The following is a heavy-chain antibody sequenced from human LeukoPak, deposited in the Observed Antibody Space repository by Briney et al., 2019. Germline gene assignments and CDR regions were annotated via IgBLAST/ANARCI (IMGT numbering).Heavy chain of an antibody. CDR1: GFIFSNYG. CDR2: ISSSSSYI. V-gene: IGHV3-21*01. CDR3: AREGCSSTSCPYYYYYYYMDV. J-gene: IGHJ6*03. Sequence: GGSLRLSCAASGFIFSNYGMSWVRQAPGKGLEWVSSISSSSSYIYYADSVKGRFTISRDNAKNSLYLQMNSLRAEDTAVYYCAREGCSSTSCPYYYYYYYMDVWGKGTTVTVSS. D-gene: IGHD2-2*01.